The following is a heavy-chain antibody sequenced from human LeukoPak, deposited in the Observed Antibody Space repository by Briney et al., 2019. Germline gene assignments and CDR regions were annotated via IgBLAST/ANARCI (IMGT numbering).Heavy chain of an antibody. CDR1: GYTFTGYY. V-gene: IGHV1-2*02. CDR2: INPNSGGT. D-gene: IGHD2-2*01. CDR3: ARSPIVVVPAAMGDAFDI. Sequence: ASVKVSCKASGYTFTGYYMHWVRQAPGQGLEGMGWINPNSGGTNYAQKFQGRVTMTRDTSISTAYMELSRLRSDDTAVYYCARSPIVVVPAAMGDAFDIWGQGTMVTVSS. J-gene: IGHJ3*02.